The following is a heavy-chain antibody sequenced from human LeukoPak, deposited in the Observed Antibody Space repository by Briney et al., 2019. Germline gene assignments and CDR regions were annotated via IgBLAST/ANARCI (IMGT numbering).Heavy chain of an antibody. J-gene: IGHJ4*03. CDR2: IYHSGST. CDR3: APGYSGYFDY. V-gene: IGHV4-38-2*01. CDR1: GYSISSGYY. D-gene: IGHD5-12*01. Sequence: SETLSLSCAVSGYSISSGYYWGWIRQPPGKGLEWIGSIYHSGSTYYNPSLKSRVTISVDTSKNQFSLKLSSVTAADTAVYYCAPGYSGYFDYWGQGTLVTVSS.